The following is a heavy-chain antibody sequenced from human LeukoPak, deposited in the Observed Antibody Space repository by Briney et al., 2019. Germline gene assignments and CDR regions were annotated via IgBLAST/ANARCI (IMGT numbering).Heavy chain of an antibody. CDR1: GTSISSYH. CDR2: IFSSGST. J-gene: IGHJ6*03. Sequence: QVQLRESGPGLVKPSETLSLTCTVSGTSISSYHWSWIRQPAGKGLEWIGRIFSSGSTNYNPSLKSRVTMSVDTSRNQFSLKLSSVTVADTAVYYCARDSPIAVAGLYMDVWGKGTTVTVSS. V-gene: IGHV4-4*07. CDR3: ARDSPIAVAGLYMDV. D-gene: IGHD6-19*01.